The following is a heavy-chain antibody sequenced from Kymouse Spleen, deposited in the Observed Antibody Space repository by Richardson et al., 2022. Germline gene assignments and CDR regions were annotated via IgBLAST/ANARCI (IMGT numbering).Heavy chain of an antibody. CDR3: AKAFEYSSSYYYYYGMDV. D-gene: IGHD6-6*01. Sequence: EVQLVESGGGLVQPGGSLRLSCAASGFTFSSYAMSWVRQAPGKGLEWVSAISGSGGSTYYADSVKGRFTISRDNSKNTLYLQMNSLRAEDTAVYYCAKAFEYSSSYYYYYGMDVWGQGTTVTVSS. J-gene: IGHJ6*02. CDR1: GFTFSSYA. V-gene: IGHV3-23*04. CDR2: ISGSGGST.